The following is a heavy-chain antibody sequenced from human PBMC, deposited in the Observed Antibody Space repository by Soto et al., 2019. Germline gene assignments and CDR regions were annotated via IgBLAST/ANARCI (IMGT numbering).Heavy chain of an antibody. CDR2: VSVSGGTT. CDR3: AKGHYYYDSSGYRLFDY. Sequence: GGSLRLSCAASGFMFNNYAMSWVRQAPGKGLEWVSTVSVSGGTTYYADSLKGRFTISRDNSKKTVYLQMNRLRADDTAIYYCAKGHYYYDSSGYRLFDYWGQGTLVTVSS. D-gene: IGHD3-22*01. CDR1: GFMFNNYA. J-gene: IGHJ4*02. V-gene: IGHV3-23*01.